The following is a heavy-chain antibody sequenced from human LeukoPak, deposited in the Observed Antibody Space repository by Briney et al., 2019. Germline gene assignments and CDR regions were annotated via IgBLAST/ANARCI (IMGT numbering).Heavy chain of an antibody. Sequence: GASVKVSCKASGYTFTSYDINWVRQATGQGLEWMGWMNPNSGNTGYAQKFQGRVTMTRNTSISTAYMELSSLRSEDTAVYYCARVSVDYCSSTSCLKDIPGIDYWGQGTLVTVSS. J-gene: IGHJ4*02. V-gene: IGHV1-8*01. CDR2: MNPNSGNT. CDR3: ARVSVDYCSSTSCLKDIPGIDY. CDR1: GYTFTSYD. D-gene: IGHD2-2*01.